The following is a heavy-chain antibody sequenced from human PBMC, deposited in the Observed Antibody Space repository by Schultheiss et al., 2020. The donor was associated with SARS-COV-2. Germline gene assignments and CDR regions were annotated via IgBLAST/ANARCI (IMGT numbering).Heavy chain of an antibody. J-gene: IGHJ6*02. V-gene: IGHV3-21*01. CDR2: ISSSSSYI. CDR1: GFIFRSFA. D-gene: IGHD1-7*01. Sequence: GGSLRLSCVASGFIFRSFAMHWVRQAPGKGLEWVSSISSSSSYIYYADSVKGRFTISRDNAKNSLYLQMNSLRAEDTAVYYCARDENWNYRPYYYYGMDVWGQGTTVTVSS. CDR3: ARDENWNYRPYYYYGMDV.